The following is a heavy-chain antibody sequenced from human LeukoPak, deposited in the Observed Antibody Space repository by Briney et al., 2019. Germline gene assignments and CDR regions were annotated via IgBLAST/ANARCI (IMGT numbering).Heavy chain of an antibody. CDR3: ARDRADLQPSGGP. D-gene: IGHD3-10*01. CDR1: GYSISSGYY. V-gene: IGHV4-38-2*02. J-gene: IGHJ5*02. Sequence: SETLSLTCTVSGYSISSGYYWGWIRQPPGKGLEWIGSIHHSGIKYYNPSLQSRVTISVDTSKNQFSLKLSSVTAADTAVYYCARDRADLQPSGGPWGQGTPVTVSA. CDR2: IHHSGIK.